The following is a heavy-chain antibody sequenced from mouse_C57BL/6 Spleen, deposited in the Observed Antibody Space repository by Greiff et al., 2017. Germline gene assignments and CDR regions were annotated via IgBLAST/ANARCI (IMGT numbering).Heavy chain of an antibody. CDR1: GYSFTGYY. J-gene: IGHJ2*01. Sequence: VQLQQSGPELVKPGASVKISCKASGYSFTGYYMNWVKQSPEKSLEWIGEINPSTGGTTYNQKFKAKATLTVDKSSSTAYMQLKSLTSEDAAVYYCASPITTVVGFDYWGQGTTLTVSS. CDR3: ASPITTVVGFDY. V-gene: IGHV1-42*01. D-gene: IGHD1-1*01. CDR2: INPSTGGT.